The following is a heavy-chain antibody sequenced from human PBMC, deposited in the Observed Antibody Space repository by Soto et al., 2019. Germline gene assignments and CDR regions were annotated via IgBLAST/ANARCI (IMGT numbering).Heavy chain of an antibody. V-gene: IGHV3-43*01. J-gene: IGHJ4*02. CDR2: ISWDGGST. CDR3: AKDMGGQWPLVDY. D-gene: IGHD6-19*01. CDR1: GFTFDDYT. Sequence: GGSLRLSCAASGFTFDDYTMHWVRQAPGKGLEWVSLISWDGGSTYYADSVKGRFTISRDNSKNSLYLQMNSLRTEDTALYYCAKDMGGQWPLVDYWGQGTLVTVSS.